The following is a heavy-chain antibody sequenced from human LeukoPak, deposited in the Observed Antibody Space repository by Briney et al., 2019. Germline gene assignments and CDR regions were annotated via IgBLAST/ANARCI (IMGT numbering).Heavy chain of an antibody. V-gene: IGHV4-59*01. CDR1: GGSISSYY. J-gene: IGHJ3*02. Sequence: PSETLSLTCTVSGGSISSYYWSWIRQPPGKGLEWIGYIYYSGSTNYNPSLKSRVTISVDTSKNQFSLKLSSVTAADTAVYYCARYGDTDAFDIWGQGTMVTVSS. CDR2: IYYSGST. CDR3: ARYGDTDAFDI. D-gene: IGHD4-17*01.